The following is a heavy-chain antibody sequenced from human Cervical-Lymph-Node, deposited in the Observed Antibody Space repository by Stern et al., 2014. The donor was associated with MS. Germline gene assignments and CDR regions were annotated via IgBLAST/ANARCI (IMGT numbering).Heavy chain of an antibody. CDR3: ASAYSSSHYYFDY. CDR2: IWYDGSNP. V-gene: IGHV3-33*01. J-gene: IGHJ4*02. D-gene: IGHD6-13*01. CDR1: GFSFSRYA. Sequence: VQLVESGGGVVQPGRSLRLSCAAPGFSFSRYAMHWVRQAPGKGLEWVALIWYDGSNPYYADSVTGRFTISRDNFKNTLYLQMNSLRAEDTAVYYCASAYSSSHYYFDYWGQGTLVTVSS.